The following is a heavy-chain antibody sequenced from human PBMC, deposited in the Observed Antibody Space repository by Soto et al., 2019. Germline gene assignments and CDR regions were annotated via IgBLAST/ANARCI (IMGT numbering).Heavy chain of an antibody. D-gene: IGHD2-2*01. Sequence: PGGSLRLSCGDSGFIFNSYEMNWVRQAPGKGLEWVSYISSSGSTIYYAGSVKGRFTISRDNAKNSLYLQMNSLRAEDTAVYYCVVPAAMGGGDYWGQGALVTVSS. V-gene: IGHV3-48*03. J-gene: IGHJ4*02. CDR2: ISSSGSTI. CDR1: GFIFNSYE. CDR3: VVPAAMGGGDY.